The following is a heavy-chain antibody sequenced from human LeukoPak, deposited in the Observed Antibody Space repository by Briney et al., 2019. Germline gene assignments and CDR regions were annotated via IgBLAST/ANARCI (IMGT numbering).Heavy chain of an antibody. V-gene: IGHV3-9*01. CDR2: ISWNSGSI. Sequence: TGGSLRLSCAASGFTFDDYAMHWVRHAPGKGLEWVSGISWNSGSIGYADSVKGRFTISRDNSKNTLYLQMNSLRAEDTAVYYCARVPGGGYSPIYYYFDYWGQGTLVTVSS. D-gene: IGHD3-22*01. CDR3: ARVPGGGYSPIYYYFDY. CDR1: GFTFDDYA. J-gene: IGHJ4*02.